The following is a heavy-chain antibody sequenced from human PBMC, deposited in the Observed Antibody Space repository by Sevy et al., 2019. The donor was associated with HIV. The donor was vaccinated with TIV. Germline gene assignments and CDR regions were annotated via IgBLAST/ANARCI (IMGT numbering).Heavy chain of an antibody. J-gene: IGHJ5*02. V-gene: IGHV3-23*01. CDR2: ISGSGGST. Sequence: GGSLRLSCAASGFTFSSYAMRWVRQAPGRGLEWGSGISGSGGSTYYAASVKGRFTISGDTSKNTLYLQMNGLRAEDTAVYYSAKDGRPESKLSSFDPWGQGTLVTVSS. D-gene: IGHD6-6*01. CDR1: GFTFSSYA. CDR3: AKDGRPESKLSSFDP.